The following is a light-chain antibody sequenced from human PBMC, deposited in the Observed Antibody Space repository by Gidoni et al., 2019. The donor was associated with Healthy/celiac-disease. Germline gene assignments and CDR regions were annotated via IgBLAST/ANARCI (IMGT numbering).Light chain of an antibody. Sequence: DIQMTQSPSSLSASVGDRVTITCRASQSIRSYLNWYQQKPGKAPKLLIYAASSLQSGVPSRFSGSGSGTDFTLTISSLQPEDFATYYCQQSYSTPYTFGQXTQLEIK. CDR2: AAS. CDR3: QQSYSTPYT. CDR1: QSIRSY. V-gene: IGKV1-39*01. J-gene: IGKJ2*01.